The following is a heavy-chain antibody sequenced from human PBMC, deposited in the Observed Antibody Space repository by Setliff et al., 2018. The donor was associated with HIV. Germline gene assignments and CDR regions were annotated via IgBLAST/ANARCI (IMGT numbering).Heavy chain of an antibody. D-gene: IGHD3-10*01. V-gene: IGHV1-8*02. CDR2: MNPKSGNK. Sequence: GASVKVSCKGFGYSFVSFEINWVRQATGQGPEWMGWMNPKSGNKDYAQKFQGRLTMTRNTSMSTVYMELSSLRSEDTAVYYCARGLGSMARGRVPYYYYMDVWGKGTTVTVSS. J-gene: IGHJ6*03. CDR1: GYSFVSFE. CDR3: ARGLGSMARGRVPYYYYMDV.